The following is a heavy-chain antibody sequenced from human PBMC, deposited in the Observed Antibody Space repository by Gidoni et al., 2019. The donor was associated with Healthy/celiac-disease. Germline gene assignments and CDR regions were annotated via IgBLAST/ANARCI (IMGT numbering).Heavy chain of an antibody. D-gene: IGHD3-22*01. CDR1: GFTFSSYA. CDR3: AKDAVSYYYDSSGYSYYFDY. Sequence: EVQLLESGGGLVQPGGSLRLSCAASGFTFSSYAMSWVRQAPGQGLEWVSAISGSGGSTYYADSVKGRFTISRDNSKNTLYLQMNSLRAEDTAVYYCAKDAVSYYYDSSGYSYYFDYWGQGTLVTVSS. CDR2: ISGSGGST. V-gene: IGHV3-23*01. J-gene: IGHJ4*02.